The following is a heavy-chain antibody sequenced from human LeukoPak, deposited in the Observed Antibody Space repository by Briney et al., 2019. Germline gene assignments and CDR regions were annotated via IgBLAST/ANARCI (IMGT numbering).Heavy chain of an antibody. CDR1: GGSISSGSYY. CDR3: ARDPAFWSGPYYYMDV. J-gene: IGHJ6*03. V-gene: IGHV4-61*02. Sequence: SETLSLTRTVSGGSISSGSYYWSWIRQPAGKGLEWIGRIYTSGSTNYNPSLKSRVTISVDTSKNQFSLKLSSVTAADTAVYYCARDPAFWSGPYYYMDVWGKGTTVTVSS. D-gene: IGHD3-3*01. CDR2: IYTSGST.